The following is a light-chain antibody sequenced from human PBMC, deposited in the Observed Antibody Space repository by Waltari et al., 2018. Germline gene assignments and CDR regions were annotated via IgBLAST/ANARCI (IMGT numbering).Light chain of an antibody. CDR2: DAS. J-gene: IGKJ4*01. Sequence: EIVLTQSPATLSWSPGERATLSCRASQSVSTFLAWYQQKPGQAPRLLIYDASNRATGIPARFSGSGSGTDFTLTISSLDPEDFAVYFCQQRSNWPLTFGGGT. CDR1: QSVSTF. V-gene: IGKV3-11*01. CDR3: QQRSNWPLT.